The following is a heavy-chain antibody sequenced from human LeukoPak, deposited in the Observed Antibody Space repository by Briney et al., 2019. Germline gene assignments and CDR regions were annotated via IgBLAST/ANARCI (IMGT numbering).Heavy chain of an antibody. Sequence: PGGSLRLSCAASGFTFAEYGMSWVRQPPGKGLEWVSGLNWNSGSTGYADSVKGRFTISRDDAKNSLYLQMNSLRAEDTALYYCARVVRATTVDYWGQGTLVTVSS. CDR1: GFTFAEYG. CDR2: LNWNSGST. CDR3: ARVVRATTVDY. V-gene: IGHV3-20*04. J-gene: IGHJ4*02. D-gene: IGHD1-26*01.